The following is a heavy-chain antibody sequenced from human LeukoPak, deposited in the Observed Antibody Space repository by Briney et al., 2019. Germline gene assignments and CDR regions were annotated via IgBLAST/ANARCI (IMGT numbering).Heavy chain of an antibody. CDR3: ARDAGYGSGSFYFDY. CDR2: IYSGGSGST. CDR1: EFSVGSNY. D-gene: IGHD3-10*01. J-gene: IGHJ4*02. Sequence: GGSLRLSCAASEFSVGSNYMSWVRQAPGKGLEWVSVIYSGGSGSTYYADSVKGRFTISRDNSKNTLYLQMNSLRAEDTAVYYCARDAGYGSGSFYFDYWGQGTLVTVSS. V-gene: IGHV3-53*01.